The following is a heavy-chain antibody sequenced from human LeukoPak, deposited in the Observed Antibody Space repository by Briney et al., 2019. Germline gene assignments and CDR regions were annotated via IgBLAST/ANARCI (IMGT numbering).Heavy chain of an antibody. J-gene: IGHJ5*02. Sequence: GASVKVSCKASGYTFIDYFVHWIQQAPGKGLEWMGRVDPEDNTTLYAEKFQGRLTMTADTSTDTVYMELTSLRLDDTAVYYCAPGGVTVSGGITTPWGQGTLVIVSS. CDR2: VDPEDNTT. CDR3: APGGVTVSGGITTP. V-gene: IGHV1-69-2*01. D-gene: IGHD3-3*01. CDR1: GYTFIDYF.